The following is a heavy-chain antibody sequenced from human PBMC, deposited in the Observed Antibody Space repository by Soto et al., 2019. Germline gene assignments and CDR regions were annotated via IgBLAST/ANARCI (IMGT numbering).Heavy chain of an antibody. CDR2: IYHIGST. V-gene: IGHV4-30-2*01. Sequence: QLQLQESGSGLVKPSQTLSLTCAVSGGSISSGGYSWSWIRQPPGKGLKWLGYIYHIGSTNYNTTLKDRVTISVDRSNNQFSLKFSSVTAADTAVYYCARVPSPWGQGTLVTGSS. J-gene: IGHJ5*02. CDR3: ARVPSP. CDR1: GGSISSGGYS.